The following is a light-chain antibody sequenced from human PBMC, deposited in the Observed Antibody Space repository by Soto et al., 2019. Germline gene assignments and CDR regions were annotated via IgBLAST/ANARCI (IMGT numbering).Light chain of an antibody. J-gene: IGLJ1*01. Sequence: QSLLTQPASVFGSPGQSITISCTGTSSDVGSYNLVSWYQQHPGKAPKLMIYEVSERPSGVSNRFPGSKSGNTASLTISGLQAEDEADYYCCSYAGSSTFYVFGTGTKVTVL. V-gene: IGLV2-23*02. CDR1: SSDVGSYNL. CDR3: CSYAGSSTFYV. CDR2: EVS.